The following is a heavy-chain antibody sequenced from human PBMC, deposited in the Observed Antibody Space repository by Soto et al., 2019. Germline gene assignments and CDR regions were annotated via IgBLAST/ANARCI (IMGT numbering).Heavy chain of an antibody. Sequence: ASVKVSCKASGYTFTGYYMHWVRQAPGQGLEWMGWISAYNGNTNYAQKLQGRVTMTTDTSTSTAYMELRSLRSDDTAVYYCARDLRITMVRGGMDVWGQGTTVTVSS. J-gene: IGHJ6*02. CDR1: GYTFTGYY. CDR2: ISAYNGNT. CDR3: ARDLRITMVRGGMDV. D-gene: IGHD3-10*01. V-gene: IGHV1-18*04.